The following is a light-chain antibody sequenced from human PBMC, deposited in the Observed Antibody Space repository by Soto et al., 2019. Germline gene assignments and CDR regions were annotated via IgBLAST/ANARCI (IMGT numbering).Light chain of an antibody. CDR2: RGS. CDR1: ESVPLNY. Sequence: TQSVGTLSLTQGERATLSCRASESVPLNYLAWYQQKPGQTPRVLIYRGSRRATGVPDRFSGGGSGTDFTLTISRLEPEDFGVFYCHQYGSALRPFCQVTRLAIK. J-gene: IGKJ5*01. V-gene: IGKV3-20*01. CDR3: HQYGSALRP.